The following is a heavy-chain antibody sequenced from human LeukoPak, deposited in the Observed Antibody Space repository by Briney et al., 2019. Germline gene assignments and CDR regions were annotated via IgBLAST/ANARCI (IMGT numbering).Heavy chain of an antibody. J-gene: IGHJ4*02. V-gene: IGHV1-8*03. CDR1: GYTFISYA. CDR2: MNPNSGNT. CDR3: ARDLKRGYSSGRYSWGTGSSNDY. D-gene: IGHD6-19*01. Sequence: ASVKVSCKASGYTFISYAMNWVRQAPGQGLEWMGWMNPNSGNTGYAQKFQGRVTITRNTSISTAYMELRSLRSDDTAVYYCARDLKRGYSSGRYSWGTGSSNDYWGQGTLVTVSS.